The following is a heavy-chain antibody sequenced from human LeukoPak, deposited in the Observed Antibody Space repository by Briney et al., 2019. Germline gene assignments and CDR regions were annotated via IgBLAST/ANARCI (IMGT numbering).Heavy chain of an antibody. Sequence: ASVKVSCKASEYTFTDYYIHWVRQAPGQGLEWMGWINPKIGDTIYAQKFEARVTMTRDTSISTAYMELSRLRSDDTAVYYCARAGRIWFGEFILDPWGQGTLVTVSS. CDR2: INPKIGDT. V-gene: IGHV1-2*02. J-gene: IGHJ5*02. CDR1: EYTFTDYY. CDR3: ARAGRIWFGEFILDP. D-gene: IGHD3-10*01.